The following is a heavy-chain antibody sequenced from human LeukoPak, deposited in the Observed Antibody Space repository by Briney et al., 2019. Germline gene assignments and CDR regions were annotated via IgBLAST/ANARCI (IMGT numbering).Heavy chain of an antibody. D-gene: IGHD3-22*01. Sequence: GESLKISCKGSGYIFTSYWIGWVRQMPGKGLEWMGIIYPGDSDTRYSPSFHGQVTISADKSISTAYLQWSSLKASDTAMYYCASSPYYYDSSGYYGAFDIWGQGTMVTVSS. V-gene: IGHV5-51*01. J-gene: IGHJ3*02. CDR3: ASSPYYYDSSGYYGAFDI. CDR1: GYIFTSYW. CDR2: IYPGDSDT.